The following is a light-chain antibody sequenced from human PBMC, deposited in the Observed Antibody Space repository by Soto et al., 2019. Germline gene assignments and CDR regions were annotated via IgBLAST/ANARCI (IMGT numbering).Light chain of an antibody. Sequence: SVLTQPPSVSAAPGQKVTTSCSGSSSNIGNNYVSWYQQLPGTAPKLLIYDNNKRPSGIPDRFSGSQSGTSATLGITGLQTGDEADYYCGTWDSSLSAVVFGTGTKVTVL. V-gene: IGLV1-51*01. CDR3: GTWDSSLSAVV. CDR1: SSNIGNNY. J-gene: IGLJ1*01. CDR2: DNN.